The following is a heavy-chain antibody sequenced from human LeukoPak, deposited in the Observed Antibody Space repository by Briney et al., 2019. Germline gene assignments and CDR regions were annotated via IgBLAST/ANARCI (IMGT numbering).Heavy chain of an antibody. J-gene: IGHJ4*02. D-gene: IGHD2-2*01. V-gene: IGHV1-2*02. CDR2: INPNSGGT. CDR3: AREEDIVVVPADREAFDY. Sequence: GASVKVSCKASGYTFTGYYMHWVRQAPGQGLEWMGWINPNSGGTNYAQKFQGRVTMTRDTSISTAYMELSRLRSDDTAVYYCAREEDIVVVPADREAFDYWGQGTLVTVSS. CDR1: GYTFTGYY.